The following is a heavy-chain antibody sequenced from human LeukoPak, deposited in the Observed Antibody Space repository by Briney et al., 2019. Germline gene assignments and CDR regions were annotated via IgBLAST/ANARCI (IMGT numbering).Heavy chain of an antibody. CDR1: GFTFSSYS. Sequence: GGSLRLSCAASGFTFSSYSMNWVRQAPGKGLEWVSSISSSSSYIYYADSVKGRFTISRDNAKNSLYLQMNSLRAEDTAVYYCATYYDILTGRDYWGQGTLVTVSS. CDR2: ISSSSSYI. V-gene: IGHV3-21*01. CDR3: ATYYDILTGRDY. D-gene: IGHD3-9*01. J-gene: IGHJ4*02.